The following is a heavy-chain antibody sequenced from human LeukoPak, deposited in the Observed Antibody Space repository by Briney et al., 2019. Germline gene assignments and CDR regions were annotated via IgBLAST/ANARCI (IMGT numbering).Heavy chain of an antibody. J-gene: IGHJ6*03. CDR2: IYTSGST. D-gene: IGHD3-10*01. CDR3: ARAVGSGSFQTYYYYMDV. CDR1: GGSISSYY. V-gene: IGHV4-4*07. Sequence: SETLSLTCTVSGGSISSYYWSWIRQPAGKGLEWIGRIYTSGSTNYNPSLKSRVTMSVDTSKNQFSLKLSSVTAADTAVYYCARAVGSGSFQTYYYYMDVWGKGTTVTVSS.